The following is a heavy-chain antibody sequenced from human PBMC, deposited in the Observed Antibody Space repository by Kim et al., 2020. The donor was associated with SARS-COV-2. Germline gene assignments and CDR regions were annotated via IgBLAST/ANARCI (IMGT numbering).Heavy chain of an antibody. D-gene: IGHD3-10*01. Sequence: GGSLRLSCAASGFRFDDYSMHWVRQAPGKGLEWVSLISGDGGSSYYADSVTGRFTMFRDNSKNSLFVQMNSLRTEDTALYYCAKDTGTYYYGSGTPGAFDIWGQGTMVTVSP. J-gene: IGHJ3*02. CDR1: GFRFDDYS. V-gene: IGHV3-43*02. CDR3: AKDTGTYYYGSGTPGAFDI. CDR2: ISGDGGSS.